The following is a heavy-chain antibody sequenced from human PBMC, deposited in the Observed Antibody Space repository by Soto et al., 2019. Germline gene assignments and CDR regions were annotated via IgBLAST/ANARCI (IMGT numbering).Heavy chain of an antibody. CDR1: GCTFSSYA. Sequence: SVKVSCKASGCTFSSYAISCVRQAPGQGLEWMGGIIPIFGTANYAQKFQGRVTITADESTSTAYMELSSLRSEDTAVYYCARGRDGYNGDAFDIWGQGTMVTVS. V-gene: IGHV1-69*13. CDR2: IIPIFGTA. D-gene: IGHD5-12*01. J-gene: IGHJ3*02. CDR3: ARGRDGYNGDAFDI.